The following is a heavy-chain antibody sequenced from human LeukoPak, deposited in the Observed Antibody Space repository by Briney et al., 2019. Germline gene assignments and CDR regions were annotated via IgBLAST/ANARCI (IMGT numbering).Heavy chain of an antibody. CDR2: ISGSGAST. CDR3: ARGSRFGVVGRDAFDI. V-gene: IGHV3-23*01. CDR1: GFTFSSYG. J-gene: IGHJ3*02. D-gene: IGHD3-3*01. Sequence: GGSLRLSCAASGFTFSSYGVSWVRQAPGKGLEWVSAISGSGASTYYADSVKGRFTISRDNAKNSLYLQMNSLRAEDTAVYYCARGSRFGVVGRDAFDIWGQGTMVTVSS.